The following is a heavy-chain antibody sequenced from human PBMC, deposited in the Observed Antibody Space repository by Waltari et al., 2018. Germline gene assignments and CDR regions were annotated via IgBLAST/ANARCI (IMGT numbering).Heavy chain of an antibody. CDR3: ARTPVVPAALYYYYGMDV. D-gene: IGHD2-2*01. CDR1: GGSISSYY. V-gene: IGHV4-59*01. CDR2: IYYSGST. Sequence: QVQLQESGPGLVKPSETLSLTCTVSGGSISSYYWSWIRQPPGKGLEWIGYIYYSGSTNYTPSLKSRVTISVDTSKNQFSLKLSSVTAADTAVYDCARTPVVPAALYYYYGMDVWGQGTTVTVAS. J-gene: IGHJ6*02.